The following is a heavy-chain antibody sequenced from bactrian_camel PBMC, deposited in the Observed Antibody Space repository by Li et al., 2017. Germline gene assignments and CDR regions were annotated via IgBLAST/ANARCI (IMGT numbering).Heavy chain of an antibody. D-gene: IGHD3*01. V-gene: IGHV3S53*01. CDR1: RPVFSRGS. J-gene: IGHJ4*01. Sequence: HVQLVESGGGSVQPGGSLRLSCSASRPVFSRGSMGWFRQSPRKEREGVAVLERYGATRVEDSVRGRFTISSDNAKNILYLQMNSLKIEDTAVYYCALGSSRQATMTARGKGTQVTVS. CDR2: LERYGAT.